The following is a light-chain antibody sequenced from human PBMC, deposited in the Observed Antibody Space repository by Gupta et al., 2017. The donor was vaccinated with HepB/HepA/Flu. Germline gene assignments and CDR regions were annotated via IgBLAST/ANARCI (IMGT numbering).Light chain of an antibody. CDR3: SSYRSDSAVV. CDR1: SSDVGGYNY. V-gene: IGLV2-14*03. Sequence: QSALTQPASVSGSPGQSITISCTGTSSDVGGYNYVSWYQQHPGKAPKLMIYDVSSRPSGVSNRFSGSKSGNTASLTISGRQAEDEADYYCSSYRSDSAVVFGGGTKRTVL. CDR2: DVS. J-gene: IGLJ2*01.